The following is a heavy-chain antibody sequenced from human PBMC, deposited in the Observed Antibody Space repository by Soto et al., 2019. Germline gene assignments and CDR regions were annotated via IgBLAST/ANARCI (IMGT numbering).Heavy chain of an antibody. CDR2: INPNSGGT. D-gene: IGHD1-1*01. CDR1: GYTFTGYY. Sequence: ASVKVSCKASGYTFTGYYMHWVRQAPGQGLEWMGWINPNSGGTNYAQKSQGRVTMTRDTSISTAYMELSRLRSDDTAVYYCARVISFVEMATTTFDYWGQGTLVTVSS. V-gene: IGHV1-2*02. J-gene: IGHJ4*02. CDR3: ARVISFVEMATTTFDY.